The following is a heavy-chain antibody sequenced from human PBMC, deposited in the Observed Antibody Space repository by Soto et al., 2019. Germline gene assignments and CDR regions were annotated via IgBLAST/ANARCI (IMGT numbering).Heavy chain of an antibody. CDR3: ASDLRGEDY. V-gene: IGHV3-21*01. D-gene: IGHD7-27*01. J-gene: IGHJ4*02. Sequence: PXGSLRLSCAASGFTFSSYSMNWVRQAPGKGLEWVSSISSSSSYIYYADSVKGRFTISRDNAKNSLYLQMNSLRAEDTAVYYCASDLRGEDYWGQGTLVTVSS. CDR2: ISSSSSYI. CDR1: GFTFSSYS.